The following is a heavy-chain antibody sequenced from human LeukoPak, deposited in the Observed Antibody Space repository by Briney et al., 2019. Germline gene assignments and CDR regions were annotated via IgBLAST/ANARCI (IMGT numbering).Heavy chain of an antibody. D-gene: IGHD6-25*01. V-gene: IGHV1-8*01. Sequence: GASVKVSCKASGYTFTSYDINWVRQATGQGLEWMGWMNPNSGNTGYPQKFQGRVTMTRNTSISTTYMELSSMRSEDTAVYYCARAPAAEDYWGQGTLVTVSS. CDR2: MNPNSGNT. CDR3: ARAPAAEDY. J-gene: IGHJ4*02. CDR1: GYTFTSYD.